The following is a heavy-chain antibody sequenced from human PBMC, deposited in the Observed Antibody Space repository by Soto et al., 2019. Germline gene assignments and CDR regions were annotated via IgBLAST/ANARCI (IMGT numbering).Heavy chain of an antibody. D-gene: IGHD6-13*01. CDR3: AKGDTTWYDFDY. CDR1: GFTFSRYA. Sequence: SCAASGFTFSRYAMSWVRQAPGKGLEWVSAISGSGGSTYYADSVKGRFTISRDNSKNTLYLQMNSLRAEDTALYYCAKGDTTWYDFDYWGQGTLVTVSS. CDR2: ISGSGGST. J-gene: IGHJ4*02. V-gene: IGHV3-23*01.